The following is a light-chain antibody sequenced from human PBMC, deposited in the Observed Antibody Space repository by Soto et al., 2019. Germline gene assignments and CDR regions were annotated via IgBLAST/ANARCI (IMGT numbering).Light chain of an antibody. CDR3: SSHTTTSTVYV. Sequence: QSALTQPASVSGSPGQSITISCTGTSSDVGGYNFVSWYQQHPGKAPKLMIYDVSNRPSGVSNRFSGSKSGNTASLTISGLQAEDDADYYCSSHTTTSTVYVFGTGTKLTVL. CDR1: SSDVGGYNF. CDR2: DVS. V-gene: IGLV2-14*03. J-gene: IGLJ1*01.